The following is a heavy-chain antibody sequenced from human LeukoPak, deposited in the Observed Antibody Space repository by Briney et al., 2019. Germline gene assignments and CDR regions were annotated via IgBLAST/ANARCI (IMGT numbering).Heavy chain of an antibody. CDR1: GFTFSTYS. Sequence: GGSLRLSCAASGFTFSTYSMNWVRQAPGKGLEWVSSISSSSSYIYYADSVKGRFTISRDNAKNSLYLQMNSLRAEDTALYYCARLRTTGTFDYWGQGTLVTVSS. CDR3: ARLRTTGTFDY. J-gene: IGHJ4*02. D-gene: IGHD1-1*01. CDR2: ISSSSSYI. V-gene: IGHV3-21*01.